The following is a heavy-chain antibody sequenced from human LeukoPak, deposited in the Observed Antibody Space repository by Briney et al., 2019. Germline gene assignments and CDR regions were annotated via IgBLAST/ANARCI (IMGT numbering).Heavy chain of an antibody. Sequence: PSETLSLTCTGSGGSISSYYWSWIRQPPGKGLEWIGYISYSGSTNYNPSLKSRVTISVDTSKNHFSLKLNSVTAADTAVYYCARRSISWFDSWGRGTLVTVSS. CDR1: GGSISSYY. CDR3: ARRSISWFDS. V-gene: IGHV4-59*08. J-gene: IGHJ5*01. CDR2: ISYSGST.